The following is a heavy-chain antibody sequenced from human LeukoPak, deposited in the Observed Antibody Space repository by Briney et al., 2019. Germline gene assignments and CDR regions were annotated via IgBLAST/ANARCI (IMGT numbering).Heavy chain of an antibody. CDR1: GGSISSSNW. CDR2: IYHSGNT. D-gene: IGHD6-13*01. J-gene: IGHJ4*02. CDR3: ARVSVAATGACDY. V-gene: IGHV4-4*02. Sequence: SGTLSLTCAVSGGSISSSNWWSWVRQSPGKGLEWIGEIYHSGNTNYNPSLKSRVTISVDKSKNQFSLKLSSVTAADTAIYHCARVSVAATGACDYWGQGTLVTVSS.